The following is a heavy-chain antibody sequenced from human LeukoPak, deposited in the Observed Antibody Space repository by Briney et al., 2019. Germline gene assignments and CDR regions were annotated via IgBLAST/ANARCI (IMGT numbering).Heavy chain of an antibody. J-gene: IGHJ4*02. Sequence: SETLSLTCTVSGGSISSYYWSWIRQPPGKGLEWIGYIYYSGSINYNPSLKSRVTISVDTSKNQFSLKLSSVTAADTAVYYCARSTVPNGRFDYWGQGTLVTVSS. V-gene: IGHV4-59*01. D-gene: IGHD4-17*01. CDR3: ARSTVPNGRFDY. CDR1: GGSISSYY. CDR2: IYYSGSI.